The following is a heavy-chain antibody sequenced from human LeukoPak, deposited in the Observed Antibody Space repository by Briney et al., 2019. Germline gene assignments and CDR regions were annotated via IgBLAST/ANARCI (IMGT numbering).Heavy chain of an antibody. CDR2: ISSSSSTI. CDR3: ARDRIEQQRTLGRSTNYYSYYYMDV. J-gene: IGHJ6*03. Sequence: QSGGSLRLSCAASGFTFDDYSMNWVRQAPGKGLEWVSYISSSSSTIYYADSVKGRFTISRDNAKNSLYLQMSSLRAEDTAVYYCARDRIEQQRTLGRSTNYYSYYYMDVWGKGTTVTVSS. D-gene: IGHD6-13*01. CDR1: GFTFDDYS. V-gene: IGHV3-48*01.